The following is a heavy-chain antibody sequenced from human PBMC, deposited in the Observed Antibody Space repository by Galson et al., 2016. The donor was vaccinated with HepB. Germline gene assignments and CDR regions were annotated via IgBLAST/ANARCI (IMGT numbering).Heavy chain of an antibody. V-gene: IGHV3-23*01. CDR3: AKVGWREHDGY. D-gene: IGHD1-26*01. CDR2: ISGSRGNT. Sequence: SLRLSCAASRFTFSSYWMHWVRQVPGKGLEWVSSISGSRGNTYYADFVKGRFTISRDNSKNTVYLQMSSLRVDDTAVYYCAKVGWREHDGYWGQGTLVTVSS. CDR1: RFTFSSYW. J-gene: IGHJ4*02.